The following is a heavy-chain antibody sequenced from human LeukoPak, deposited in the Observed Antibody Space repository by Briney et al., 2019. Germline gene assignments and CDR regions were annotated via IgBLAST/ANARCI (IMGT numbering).Heavy chain of an antibody. CDR1: GFTFTTYG. CDR2: ITGSGDRT. Sequence: GGSLRLSCAASGFTFTTYGMNWVRQAPGKGLEWVSGITGSGDRTYYADSVKGRFTIYRDNSKNTLYLQMNSLRAEDTAVYYCARDGDWGRYDHWGQGTLVIVSS. J-gene: IGHJ4*02. V-gene: IGHV3-23*01. D-gene: IGHD7-27*01. CDR3: ARDGDWGRYDH.